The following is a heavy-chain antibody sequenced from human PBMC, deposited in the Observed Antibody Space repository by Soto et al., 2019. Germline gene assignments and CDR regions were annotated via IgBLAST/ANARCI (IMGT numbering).Heavy chain of an antibody. D-gene: IGHD2-8*01. Sequence: GASVKVSCKASGGTFSSYAISWVRQAPGQGLEWMGGIIPIFGTANYAQKFQGRVTITADESTSTAYMELSSLRSEDTAVYYCARTFVYCTNGVWHESDYWGQGTLVSVSS. CDR2: IIPIFGTA. J-gene: IGHJ4*02. CDR3: ARTFVYCTNGVWHESDY. V-gene: IGHV1-69*13. CDR1: GGTFSSYA.